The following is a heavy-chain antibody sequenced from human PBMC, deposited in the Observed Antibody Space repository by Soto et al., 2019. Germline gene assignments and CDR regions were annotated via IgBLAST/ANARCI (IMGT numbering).Heavy chain of an antibody. D-gene: IGHD5-18*01. J-gene: IGHJ4*02. CDR3: ARVSKGGYTYGYVDY. CDR1: GGSISSSY. V-gene: IGHV4-59*01. Sequence: QVQLQESGPGLVKPSETLSLTCTVSGGSISSSYWSWIRQPPGKGLEWIGYISNSGSTNYNPSLKSRVTISVDTSKIQFSLKLTSVTAADTALYYCARVSKGGYTYGYVDYWGQGALFTVSS. CDR2: ISNSGST.